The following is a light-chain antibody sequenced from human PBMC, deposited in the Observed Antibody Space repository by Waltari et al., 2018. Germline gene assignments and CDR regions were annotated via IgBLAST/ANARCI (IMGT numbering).Light chain of an antibody. CDR3: SSYTGSTNNLYV. CDR2: DVT. V-gene: IGLV2-8*01. Sequence: QSALTQPPSASGSPGQSVAIPCPGTSSDVGAYTYVPWYQQHPGKAPKLIIYDVTKRPSGVPDRFSGSKSGNTASLTVSGLQADDEADYHCSSYTGSTNNLYVFGTGTKVTVL. CDR1: SSDVGAYTY. J-gene: IGLJ1*01.